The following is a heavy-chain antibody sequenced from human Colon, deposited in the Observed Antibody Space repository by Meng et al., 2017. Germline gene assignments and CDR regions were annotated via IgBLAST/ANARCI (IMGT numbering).Heavy chain of an antibody. J-gene: IGHJ6*02. CDR3: ARGLGGIVGATTFYYGMDV. V-gene: IGHV1-8*03. Sequence: ASVKVSCKASGYTFTNYDINWVRQATGQGLEWMGWMNPNSGNTAYAQKFQGRVTITRNTSISTAYMELSSLRSEDTAVYYCARGLGGIVGATTFYYGMDVWGQGTTVTVSS. D-gene: IGHD1-26*01. CDR2: MNPNSGNT. CDR1: GYTFTNYD.